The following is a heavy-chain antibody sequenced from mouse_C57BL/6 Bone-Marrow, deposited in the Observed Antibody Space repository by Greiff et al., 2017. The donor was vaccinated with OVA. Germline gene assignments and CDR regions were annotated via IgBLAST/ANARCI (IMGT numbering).Heavy chain of an antibody. CDR3: ARPLLLRYWYFDV. V-gene: IGHV1-7*01. Sequence: VQLQQSGAELAKPGASVKLSCKASGYTFTSYWMHWVKQRPGQGLEWIGYINPRSGDTKYNQKFKDKATLTAAQSSSTAYLQLSSLTYEDSAVYYGARPLLLRYWYFDVWGTGTTVTVAS. CDR2: INPRSGDT. D-gene: IGHD1-1*01. CDR1: GYTFTSYW. J-gene: IGHJ1*03.